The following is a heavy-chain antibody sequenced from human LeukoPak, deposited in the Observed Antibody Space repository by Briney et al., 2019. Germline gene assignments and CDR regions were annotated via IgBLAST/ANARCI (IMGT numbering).Heavy chain of an antibody. CDR2: IIPIFGTA. D-gene: IGHD6-19*01. Sequence: SVKVSCKASGGTFSSYAISWVRQAPGQGLEWMGGIIPIFGTANYAQKFQGRVTITADESTSTAYMELSSLRSEDTAVYYCARDSSSGDVFDYWGQGTLVTVSS. J-gene: IGHJ4*02. CDR1: GGTFSSYA. V-gene: IGHV1-69*13. CDR3: ARDSSSGDVFDY.